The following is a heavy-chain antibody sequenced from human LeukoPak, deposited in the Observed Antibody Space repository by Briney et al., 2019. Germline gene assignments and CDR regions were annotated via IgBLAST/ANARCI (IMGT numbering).Heavy chain of an antibody. CDR1: GYTFTSYG. Sequence: ASVNVSCKASGYTFTSYGISWVRQAPGQGLEWMGWISAYNGNTNYAQKLQGRVTMTTDTSTSTAYMELRSLRSDDTAVYYCAREGSYYGSGSYAYYGMDVWGQGTTVTVSS. CDR2: ISAYNGNT. J-gene: IGHJ6*02. V-gene: IGHV1-18*01. CDR3: AREGSYYGSGSYAYYGMDV. D-gene: IGHD3-10*01.